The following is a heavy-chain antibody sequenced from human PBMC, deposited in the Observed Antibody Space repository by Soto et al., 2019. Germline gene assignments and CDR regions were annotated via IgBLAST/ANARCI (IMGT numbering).Heavy chain of an antibody. V-gene: IGHV3-23*01. CDR2: ISGSGGST. CDR1: GFTFSSYA. Sequence: EVQLLESGGGLVQPGGSLRLSCAASGFTFSSYAMSWVRQAPGKGLEWVSAISGSGGSTYYADSVKGRFTISRDNSKNTRYLQMNRRRAEDTAVYYCAKAFDSSGYYFISGHFFDYWGQGTLVTVSS. J-gene: IGHJ4*02. CDR3: AKAFDSSGYYFISGHFFDY. D-gene: IGHD3-22*01.